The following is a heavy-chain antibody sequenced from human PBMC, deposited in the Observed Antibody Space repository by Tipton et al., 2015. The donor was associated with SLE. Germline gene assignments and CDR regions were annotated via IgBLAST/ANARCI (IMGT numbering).Heavy chain of an antibody. CDR2: IKQDGSEK. J-gene: IGHJ4*02. Sequence: SLRLSRAASGFTFSSYWMSWVRQAPGKGLEWVANIKQDGSEKYYVDSVKGRFTISRDNAKNSLYLQMNSLRAEDTAVYYCARDGGQPPYYFDYWGQGTLVTVSS. CDR1: GFTFSSYW. CDR3: ARDGGQPPYYFDY. V-gene: IGHV3-7*01. D-gene: IGHD3-3*01.